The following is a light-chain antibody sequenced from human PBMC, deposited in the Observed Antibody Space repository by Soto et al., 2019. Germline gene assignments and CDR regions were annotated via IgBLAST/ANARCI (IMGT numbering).Light chain of an antibody. V-gene: IGLV1-44*01. CDR1: SSNIGINT. CDR2: TDN. Sequence: QSVLTQPPSASATPGQRVAISCFGRSSNIGINTVNWYRQLPGTAPKLIIHTDNQRPSGVPDRFSGSKSGTSASLAISALQSEDEADYYCAVWDDSLDGVVFGGGTKLTVI. J-gene: IGLJ3*02. CDR3: AVWDDSLDGVV.